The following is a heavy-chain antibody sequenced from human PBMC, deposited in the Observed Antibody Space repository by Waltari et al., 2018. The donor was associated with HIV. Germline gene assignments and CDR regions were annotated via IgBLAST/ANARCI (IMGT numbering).Heavy chain of an antibody. Sequence: QVQLVESGGGVVQPGRSLSLSCAASGFTFSPYGMHWVRQAPGKGLEWVAVIWNDGSNKYYADSVKGRFTISRDNSKNTLYLQMNSLRADDTAVYYCARGYTSSPGVWLLSYWGQGTLVTVSS. CDR1: GFTFSPYG. CDR2: IWNDGSNK. V-gene: IGHV3-33*01. J-gene: IGHJ4*02. CDR3: ARGYTSSPGVWLLSY. D-gene: IGHD6-13*01.